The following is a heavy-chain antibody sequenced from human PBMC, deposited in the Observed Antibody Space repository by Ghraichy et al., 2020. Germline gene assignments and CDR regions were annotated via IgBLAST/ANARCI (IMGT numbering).Heavy chain of an antibody. V-gene: IGHV4-59*01. Sequence: SETLSLTCTVSGGSISSYYWSWIRQPPGKGLEWIGYIYYSGSTNYNPSLKSRVTISVDTSKNQFSLKLSSVTAADTAVYYCARDLRSSGYYYFDYWGQGTLVTVSS. J-gene: IGHJ4*02. CDR2: IYYSGST. CDR3: ARDLRSSGYYYFDY. D-gene: IGHD3-22*01. CDR1: GGSISSYY.